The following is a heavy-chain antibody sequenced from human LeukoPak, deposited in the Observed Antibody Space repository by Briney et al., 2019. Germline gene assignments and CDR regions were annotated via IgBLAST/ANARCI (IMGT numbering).Heavy chain of an antibody. D-gene: IGHD3-22*01. CDR1: GFTFRSCA. CDR2: ISYDGSNK. J-gene: IGHJ4*02. CDR3: ARGDYYESRGYVAAY. Sequence: PGGSLRLSCAASGFTFRSCAMHWVCQAPGKGLEWEAVISYDGSNKYYADSVKGRFTISRDNSKNTLYLEMNSLRAEDTAVYYCARGDYYESRGYVAAYWGQGTLVTVSS. V-gene: IGHV3-30*04.